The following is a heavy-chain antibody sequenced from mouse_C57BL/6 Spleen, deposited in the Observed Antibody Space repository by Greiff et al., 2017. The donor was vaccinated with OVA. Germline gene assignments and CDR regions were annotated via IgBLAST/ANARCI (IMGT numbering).Heavy chain of an antibody. CDR2: IYPGSGNT. V-gene: IGHV1-76*01. CDR3: AREAGYFDV. J-gene: IGHJ1*03. Sequence: QVQLQQSGAELVRPGASVKLSCKASGYTFTDYYINWVKQRPGQGLEWIARIYPGSGNTYYNEKFKGKATLTAEKSSSTAYMQLSSLTSEDSAVYFCAREAGYFDVWGTGTTVTVSS. CDR1: GYTFTDYY.